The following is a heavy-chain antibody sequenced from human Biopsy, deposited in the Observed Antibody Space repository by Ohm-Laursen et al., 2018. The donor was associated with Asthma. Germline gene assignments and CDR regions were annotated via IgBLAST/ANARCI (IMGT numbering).Heavy chain of an antibody. J-gene: IGHJ3*01. D-gene: IGHD3-22*01. Sequence: SLRLSCAASGFTFSSYSMNWVRQAPGKGLEWVSYISSNSSTIYYADSVKGRFTISRDNAKNSLYLQMNSLRAEDTSVYYCTRREYSDSRISPLDLWGHGTMVTVSS. CDR2: ISSNSSTI. CDR3: TRREYSDSRISPLDL. CDR1: GFTFSSYS. V-gene: IGHV3-48*01.